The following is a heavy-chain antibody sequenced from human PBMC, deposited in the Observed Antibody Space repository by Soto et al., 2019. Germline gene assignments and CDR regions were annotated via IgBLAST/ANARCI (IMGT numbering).Heavy chain of an antibody. CDR2: IYYSGSTYYT. Sequence: QVQLQESGPGLVKPSQTLSLTCTVSGGSISSGGYYWSWIRQHPGKGLEWIGYIYYSGSTYYTYYNPSLKIRVTISVDTSKNQFSLKLSSVTAADTAVYYCPRTPLLWGHGTLVTVPS. D-gene: IGHD1-26*01. CDR1: GGSISSGGYY. J-gene: IGHJ4*01. V-gene: IGHV4-31*03. CDR3: PRTPLL.